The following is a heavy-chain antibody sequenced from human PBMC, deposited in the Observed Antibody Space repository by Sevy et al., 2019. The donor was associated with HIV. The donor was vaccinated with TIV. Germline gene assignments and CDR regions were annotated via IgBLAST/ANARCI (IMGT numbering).Heavy chain of an antibody. CDR2: ISYDGSNK. D-gene: IGHD2-2*01. CDR1: GFTFSSYA. J-gene: IGHJ4*02. Sequence: VGSLRLSCAASGFTFSSYAMHWVRQAPGKGLEWVAVISYDGSNKYYADSVKGRFTISRDNSKNTLYLQMNSLRAEDTAVYYCARARDIVVVPAANPFAYWGQGTLVTVSS. CDR3: ARARDIVVVPAANPFAY. V-gene: IGHV3-30-3*01.